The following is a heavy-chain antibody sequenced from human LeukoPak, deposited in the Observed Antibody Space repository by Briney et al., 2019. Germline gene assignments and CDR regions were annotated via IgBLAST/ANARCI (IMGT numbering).Heavy chain of an antibody. CDR1: GGTFSSYA. D-gene: IGHD2-2*01. V-gene: IGHV1-69*13. CDR3: ARERSETVVVPAATYYMDV. CDR2: IIPLLDTV. Sequence: SVKVSCKASGGTFSSYAISWVRQAPGQGLEWMGGIIPLLDTVNYAQRFQGRVTITADESTSTAYMELSSLRSEDTAVYYCARERSETVVVPAATYYMDVWSKGTTVTVSS. J-gene: IGHJ6*03.